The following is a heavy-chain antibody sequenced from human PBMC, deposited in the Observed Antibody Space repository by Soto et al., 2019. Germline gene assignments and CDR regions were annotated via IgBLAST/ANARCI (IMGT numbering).Heavy chain of an antibody. Sequence: EVQLLESGGGLVQPGGSLRLSCAASGFTFSSYAMRWVRQAPVKGLEWVSAISGSGGSTYYADSVKGRFTISRDNSKNTLYLQMNSLRAEDTAVYYCARRGSGSYDAYWGQGTLVTVSS. CDR2: ISGSGGST. CDR1: GFTFSSYA. CDR3: ARRGSGSYDAY. V-gene: IGHV3-23*01. D-gene: IGHD1-26*01. J-gene: IGHJ4*02.